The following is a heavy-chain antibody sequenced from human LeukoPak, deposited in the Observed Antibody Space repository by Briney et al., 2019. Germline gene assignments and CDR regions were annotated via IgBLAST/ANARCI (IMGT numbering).Heavy chain of an antibody. V-gene: IGHV3-7*01. Sequence: GGSLRLSCAASGFTFSRYLMSWVRQAPGKGLEWVANIKQDGSENYYVDSVKGRFTIFRDNAKNSLYLQMNSLRAEDTAVYFCARDPGSSGWNFDPWGQGTLVTVSS. D-gene: IGHD6-19*01. CDR3: ARDPGSSGWNFDP. CDR1: GFTFSRYL. J-gene: IGHJ5*02. CDR2: IKQDGSEN.